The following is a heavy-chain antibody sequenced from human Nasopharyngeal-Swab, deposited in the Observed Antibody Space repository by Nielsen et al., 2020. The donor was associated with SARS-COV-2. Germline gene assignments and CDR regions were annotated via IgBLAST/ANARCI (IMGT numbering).Heavy chain of an antibody. D-gene: IGHD6-13*01. V-gene: IGHV3-74*01. Sequence: GGSLRLSCAGSGFTFSNYWMHWVRQAPGKGLVWVSRTNSDGSSTDYAAFVKGRFTISRDNAKNSLYLQMNSLRAEDTAVYYCARVGTGYGMDVWGQGTTVTVSS. CDR3: ARVGTGYGMDV. J-gene: IGHJ6*02. CDR2: TNSDGSST. CDR1: GFTFSNYW.